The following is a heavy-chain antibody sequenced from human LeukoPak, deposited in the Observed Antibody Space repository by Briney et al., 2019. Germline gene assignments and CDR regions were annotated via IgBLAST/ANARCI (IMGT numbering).Heavy chain of an antibody. CDR1: GFTFSNYW. CDR3: ARDFSSRRPFDY. V-gene: IGHV3-74*01. D-gene: IGHD6-13*01. CDR2: IKTDGSST. J-gene: IGHJ4*02. Sequence: GGSLRLSCAASGFTFSNYWMHWVRQAPGKGLVWVSRIKTDGSSTNYADSVKGRFTISRDNAKNSLYLQMNSLRAEDTAVYYCARDFSSRRPFDYWGQGTLVTVSS.